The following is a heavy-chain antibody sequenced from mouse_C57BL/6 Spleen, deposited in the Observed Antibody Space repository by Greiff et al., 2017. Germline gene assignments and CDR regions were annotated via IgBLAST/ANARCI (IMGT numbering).Heavy chain of an antibody. D-gene: IGHD2-4*01. Sequence: VQLQQPGAELVKPGASVKMSCKASGYTFTSYWITWVKQRPGQGLEWIGDIYPGSGSTNYNEKFKSKATLTVDTSSSTAYMQLSSLTSEDSAVYYCARHNYDYDVYYYAMDYWGQGTSVTVSS. CDR2: IYPGSGST. CDR1: GYTFTSYW. CDR3: ARHNYDYDVYYYAMDY. J-gene: IGHJ4*01. V-gene: IGHV1-55*01.